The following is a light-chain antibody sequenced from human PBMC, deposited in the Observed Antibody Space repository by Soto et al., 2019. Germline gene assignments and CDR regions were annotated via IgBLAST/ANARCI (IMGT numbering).Light chain of an antibody. V-gene: IGKV3-20*01. CDR3: QQYGSSPWT. Sequence: ETVLTQSPGTLSLSPGEGATLSCRTSKIIRSNYLAWYRQTPGQAPRLLIYGASNRATGIADRFSGSGSGTDFTLIISTLEPEDFALYYCQQYGSSPWTFGQGTKVEIK. CDR1: KIIRSNY. CDR2: GAS. J-gene: IGKJ1*01.